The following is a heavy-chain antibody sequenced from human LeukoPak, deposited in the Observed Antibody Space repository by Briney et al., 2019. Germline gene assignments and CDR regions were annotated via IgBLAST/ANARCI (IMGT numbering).Heavy chain of an antibody. CDR1: GFTFDEYG. J-gene: IGHJ4*02. CDR3: ARHETTVTTSPCFDY. V-gene: IGHV3-20*04. CDR2: INWNGCRT. Sequence: GGSLRLSCAASGFTFDEYGMSWVRQAPGKGLEWVSGINWNGCRTGYADSVKGRSTISRDNAKTSLYMKMTSLRAEDTALYYCARHETTVTTSPCFDYWGQGTLVTVSS. D-gene: IGHD4-17*01.